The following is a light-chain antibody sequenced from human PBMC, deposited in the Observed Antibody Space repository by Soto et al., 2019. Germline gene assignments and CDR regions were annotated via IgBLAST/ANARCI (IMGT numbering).Light chain of an antibody. Sequence: IPMTQSPSTLSASVGDRVTITCRASQSISSWLAWYQHKPGKAPKLLIYDASSLESGVPSRFSGSGSGTEFTLTISSLQPDDFATYYCQQYNSYSLYTFGQGTKLEIK. J-gene: IGKJ2*01. CDR2: DAS. CDR3: QQYNSYSLYT. CDR1: QSISSW. V-gene: IGKV1-5*01.